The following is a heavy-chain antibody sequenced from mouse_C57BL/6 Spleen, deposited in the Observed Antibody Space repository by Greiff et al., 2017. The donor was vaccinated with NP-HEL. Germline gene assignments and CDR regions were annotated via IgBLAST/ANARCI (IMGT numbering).Heavy chain of an antibody. CDR2: IWSGGST. CDR3: AREGSSYRYFDV. J-gene: IGHJ1*03. CDR1: GFSLTSYG. Sequence: VKLVESGPGLVQPSQSLSITCTVSGFSLTSYGVHWVRQSPGKGLEWLGVIWSGGSTDYNAAFISRLSISKDNSKSQVFFKMNSLQADDTARYYCAREGSSYRYFDVWGTGTTVTVSS. V-gene: IGHV2-2*01. D-gene: IGHD1-1*01.